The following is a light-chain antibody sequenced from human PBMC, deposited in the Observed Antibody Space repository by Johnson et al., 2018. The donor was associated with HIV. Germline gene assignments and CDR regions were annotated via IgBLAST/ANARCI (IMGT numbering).Light chain of an antibody. CDR1: SSNIGRNY. CDR3: GTWDSSLSVGG. J-gene: IGLJ1*01. V-gene: IGLV1-51*01. CDR2: DNN. Sequence: QSVLTQPPSVSAAPGQKVTISCSGSSSNIGRNYVSWYQQLPGTAPKLLIFDNNKRPSGIPDRFSASKSGTSATLGITGLQTGDEADYYCGTWDSSLSVGGFGTGTKVTVL.